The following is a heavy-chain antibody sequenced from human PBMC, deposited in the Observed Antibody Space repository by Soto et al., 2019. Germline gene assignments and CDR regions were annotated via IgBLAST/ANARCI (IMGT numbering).Heavy chain of an antibody. V-gene: IGHV3-7*01. J-gene: IGHJ6*02. Sequence: GGSLRLSCAASGFTFSSYWMSWVRQAPGKGLEWVANIKQDGSEKYYVDSVKGRFTISRDNAKNSLYLQMNSLRAEDTAVYYCARYSSGWAYYYYYYGMDVWGQGTTVTVSS. CDR1: GFTFSSYW. CDR2: IKQDGSEK. CDR3: ARYSSGWAYYYYYYGMDV. D-gene: IGHD6-19*01.